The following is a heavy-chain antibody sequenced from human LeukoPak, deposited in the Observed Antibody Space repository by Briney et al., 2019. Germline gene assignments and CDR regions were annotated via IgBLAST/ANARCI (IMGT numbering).Heavy chain of an antibody. CDR2: INHSRRT. CDR1: GVSPCVYY. V-gene: IGHV4-34*01. Sequence: SQTPSLTRALSGVSPCVYYCSWIPEPPGKGLERIGEINHSRRTNYIPSLKSRATISVDTSKTQFPLKLSSVTAAVTAVYCCARGPLYGDCVLDYWGQGTLVTVSS. J-gene: IGHJ4*02. CDR3: ARGPLYGDCVLDY. D-gene: IGHD4-17*01.